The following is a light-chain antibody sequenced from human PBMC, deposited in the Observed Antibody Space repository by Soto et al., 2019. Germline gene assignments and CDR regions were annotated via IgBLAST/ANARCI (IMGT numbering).Light chain of an antibody. CDR1: QDISNY. CDR3: QKYNSAPFT. CDR2: TAS. J-gene: IGKJ3*01. Sequence: DIQMTQSPSSLSASVGDRVTITCRASQDISNYLAWYQQKPGKVPELLIYTASTLQSGVPSRFSGSGSGTDLTLTISSLQPEDVATYFCQKYNSAPFTFGTGIKVDIK. V-gene: IGKV1-27*01.